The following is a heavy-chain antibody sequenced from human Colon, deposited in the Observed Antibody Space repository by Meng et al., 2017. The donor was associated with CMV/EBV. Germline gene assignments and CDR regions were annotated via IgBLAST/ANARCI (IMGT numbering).Heavy chain of an antibody. J-gene: IGHJ4*02. V-gene: IGHV4-34*01. Sequence: QVQLQQSGAGLLKPSETLSLTGAVYGGSFSGYYWSWIRQPPGKGLEWIGEINHSGSTNYNPSLKSRVTISVDTSKNQFSLKLSSVTAADTAVYYCASILFAAAAGGWGGYWGQGTLVTVSS. CDR1: GGSFSGYY. D-gene: IGHD6-13*01. CDR3: ASILFAAAAGGWGGY. CDR2: INHSGST.